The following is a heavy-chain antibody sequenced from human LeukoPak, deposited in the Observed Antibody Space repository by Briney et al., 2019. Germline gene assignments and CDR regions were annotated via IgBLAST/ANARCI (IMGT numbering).Heavy chain of an antibody. CDR3: TRTGYTGGY. V-gene: IGHV4-61*01. D-gene: IGHD5-18*01. Sequence: SETLSLTCTVSRGSACCGNYYCSWIRHSPGKGLEWIGFVHYSGRTVYNPSLRSRVTMSVDTSKNQFSLNLSSVTAADTAMYYCTRTGYTGGYWGQGTLVTVSS. CDR2: VHYSGRT. CDR1: RGSACCGNYY. J-gene: IGHJ4*02.